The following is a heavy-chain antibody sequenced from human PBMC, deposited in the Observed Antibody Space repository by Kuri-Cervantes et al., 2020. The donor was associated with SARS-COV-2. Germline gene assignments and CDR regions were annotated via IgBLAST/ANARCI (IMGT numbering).Heavy chain of an antibody. CDR2: MSGSGAST. Sequence: GESLKLSCAASGFSFSTNVMAWVRQAPGKGLEWVSTMSGSGASTHCADSVKGRFTISRDNSKNMLYLQMYSLRAEDTAVYYCAKTSGYNYYFAYWGQGSLVTVSS. CDR1: GFSFSTNV. V-gene: IGHV3-23*01. CDR3: AKTSGYNYYFAY. D-gene: IGHD5-24*01. J-gene: IGHJ4*02.